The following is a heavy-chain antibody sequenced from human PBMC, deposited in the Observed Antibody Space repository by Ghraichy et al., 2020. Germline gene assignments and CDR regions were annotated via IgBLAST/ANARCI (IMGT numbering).Heavy chain of an antibody. Sequence: GGSLRLSCAASGFTFSSYWMSWVRQAPGKGLEWVANIKQDGSEKYYVDSVKGRFTISRDNAKNSLYLQMNSLRAEDTAVYYCARDIILWFGELFYFDYWGQGTLVTVSS. V-gene: IGHV3-7*03. CDR1: GFTFSSYW. CDR3: ARDIILWFGELFYFDY. J-gene: IGHJ4*02. CDR2: IKQDGSEK. D-gene: IGHD3-10*01.